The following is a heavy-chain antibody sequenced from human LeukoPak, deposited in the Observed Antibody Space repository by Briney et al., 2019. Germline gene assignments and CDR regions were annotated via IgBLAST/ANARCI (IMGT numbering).Heavy chain of an antibody. D-gene: IGHD3-3*01. CDR2: INPNSGGT. J-gene: IGHJ4*02. CDR3: ARGSSASWSGYLGYFDY. Sequence: ASVKVSCKASGYTFTGYYMHWVRQAPGQGLEWMGWINPNSGGTNYAQKFQGRVTMTRDTSISTAYMELSRLRSDDTAVYYCARGSSASWSGYLGYFDYWGQGTLVTVSS. V-gene: IGHV1-2*02. CDR1: GYTFTGYY.